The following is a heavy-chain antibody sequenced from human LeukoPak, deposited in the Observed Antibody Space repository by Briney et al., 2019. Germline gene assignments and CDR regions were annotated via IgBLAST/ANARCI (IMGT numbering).Heavy chain of an antibody. J-gene: IGHJ4*02. Sequence: ASVKVSCKASGGTFSSYAISWVRQAPGQGLGLMGWISGYNGNTNYAQKLQGRVTMTTDTSTSTAYMELRTLRSDDTAVYYCARGLRAADGGFDYWGQGTLVTVSS. D-gene: IGHD6-13*01. CDR1: GGTFSSYA. CDR2: ISGYNGNT. CDR3: ARGLRAADGGFDY. V-gene: IGHV1-18*01.